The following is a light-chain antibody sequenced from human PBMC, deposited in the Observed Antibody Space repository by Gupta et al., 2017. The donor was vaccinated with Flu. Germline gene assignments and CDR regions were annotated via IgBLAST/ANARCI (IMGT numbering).Light chain of an antibody. CDR3: HQENNWALT. CDR1: QSVSSN. J-gene: IGKJ1*01. Sequence: PATPSVSPGEIATLSCMSTQSVSSNSAWYQQKPGQAPRLLLYGASARATGIPARFSGSESVRAFTLTMIILQSADFAVSYRHQENNWALTFGQGTKLEIK. CDR2: GAS. V-gene: IGKV3-15*01.